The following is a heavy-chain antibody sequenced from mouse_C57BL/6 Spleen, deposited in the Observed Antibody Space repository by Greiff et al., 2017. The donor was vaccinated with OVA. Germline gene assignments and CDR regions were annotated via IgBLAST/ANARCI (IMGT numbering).Heavy chain of an antibody. CDR1: GYTFTSYW. V-gene: IGHV1-5*01. D-gene: IGHD2-1*01. CDR3: TSYGNSDYDAMDY. Sequence: VQLKQSGTVLARPGASVKMSCKTSGYTFTSYWMHWVKQRPGQGLEWIGAIYPGNSDTSYNQKFKGKAKLTAVTSASTAYMKLSSLTNEDSAVYYCTSYGNSDYDAMDYWGQGTSVTVSS. J-gene: IGHJ4*01. CDR2: IYPGNSDT.